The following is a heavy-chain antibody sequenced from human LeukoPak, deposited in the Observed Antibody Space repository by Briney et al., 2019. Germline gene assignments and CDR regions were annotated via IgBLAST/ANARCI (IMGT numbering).Heavy chain of an antibody. D-gene: IGHD6-25*01. CDR3: ATAHLEQRLNFDY. Sequence: ASVKVSCEVSGYTLTELSMHWVRQAPGKGLEWMGGFDPEDGETIYAQKFQGRVTMTEDTSTDTAYMELSSLRSEDTAVYYCATAHLEQRLNFDYWGQGTLVTVSS. V-gene: IGHV1-24*01. CDR2: FDPEDGET. CDR1: GYTLTELS. J-gene: IGHJ4*02.